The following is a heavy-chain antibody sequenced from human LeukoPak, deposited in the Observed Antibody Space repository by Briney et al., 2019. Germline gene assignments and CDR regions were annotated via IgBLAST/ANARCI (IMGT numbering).Heavy chain of an antibody. CDR3: AKGGRAAAGQGYYFDY. J-gene: IGHJ4*02. CDR2: ISGSGGST. CDR1: GFTFSSYA. D-gene: IGHD6-13*01. Sequence: GGSLRLSCAASGFTFSSYAMSWVREAPGKGLEWVSAISGSGGSTYYADSVKGRFTISRDNSKNTLYLQMNSLRAEDTAVYYCAKGGRAAAGQGYYFDYWGQGTLVTVSS. V-gene: IGHV3-23*01.